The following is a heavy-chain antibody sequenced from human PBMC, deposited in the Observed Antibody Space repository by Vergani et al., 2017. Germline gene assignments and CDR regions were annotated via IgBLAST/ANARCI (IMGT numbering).Heavy chain of an antibody. CDR2: ISWNSGSI. D-gene: IGHD6-6*01. Sequence: EVQLLESGGGLVQPGGSLRLSCAASGFTFSSYAMSWVRQAPGKGLEWVSGISWNSGSIGYADSVKGRFTISRDNATNSLYLQMNSLRAEDTAVYYCARDGAARYYYYYGMDVWGQGTTVTVSS. V-gene: IGHV3-23*01. J-gene: IGHJ6*02. CDR3: ARDGAARYYYYYGMDV. CDR1: GFTFSSYA.